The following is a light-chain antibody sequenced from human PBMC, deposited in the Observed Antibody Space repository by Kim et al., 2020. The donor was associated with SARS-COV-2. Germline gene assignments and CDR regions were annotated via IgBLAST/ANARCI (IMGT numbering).Light chain of an antibody. Sequence: VPRSVRPADRCSPTVSGRQGVTNYSARYQQKPGQAPSLLFKEASKRPAGIPARCSGSGSGTAFTLTISRLEPGDSAVYFSQQRGSFGQGTRLEIK. CDR1: QGVTNY. J-gene: IGKJ5*01. V-gene: IGKV3-11*01. CDR3: QQRGS. CDR2: EAS.